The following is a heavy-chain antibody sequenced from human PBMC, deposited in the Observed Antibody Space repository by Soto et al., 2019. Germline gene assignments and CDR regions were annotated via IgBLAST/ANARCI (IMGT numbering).Heavy chain of an antibody. V-gene: IGHV4-39*01. D-gene: IGHD2-15*01. CDR1: GASLSSISYY. J-gene: IGHJ4*02. CDR3: ASRHCSGGSCYNHGFDS. Sequence: SETLSLTCTVSGASLSSISYYWGWIRQPPGKGLEWVGSIFFTGNIYYNPSLKSRVTISVDTSRNQFSLMVNSVTAADTAVYYCASRHCSGGSCYNHGFDSWGQGALVTVYS. CDR2: IFFTGNI.